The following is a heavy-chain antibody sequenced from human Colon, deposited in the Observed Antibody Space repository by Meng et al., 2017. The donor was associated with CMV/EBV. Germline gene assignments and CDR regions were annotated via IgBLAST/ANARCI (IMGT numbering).Heavy chain of an antibody. D-gene: IGHD2-8*01. V-gene: IGHV3-53*03. CDR3: ARSGFPPNGLFPEQRYDP. Sequence: GESLKIPRAASGFSVGSNYMTWIRQPPARGLEWASVIYVNGKTEYVESVKGRFTISRDSSKNILYLQMNSLRVEDTAIYYCARSGFPPNGLFPEQRYDPWGQGTLVTVSS. J-gene: IGHJ5*02. CDR2: IYVNGKT. CDR1: GFSVGSNY.